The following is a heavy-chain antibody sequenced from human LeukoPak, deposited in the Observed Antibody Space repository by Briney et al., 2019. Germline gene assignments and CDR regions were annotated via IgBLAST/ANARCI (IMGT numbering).Heavy chain of an antibody. V-gene: IGHV3-48*03. J-gene: IGHJ6*03. CDR1: GFTFSSYE. CDR3: ARAYSGRYGLGYYYMDV. CDR2: ISSSGSTI. Sequence: PGGSLRLSCAASGFTFSSYEMNWVRQAPGKGLEWVSYISSSGSTIYYADSVKGRFTISRDNSKNTLYLQMNSLRADDTAVYYCARAYSGRYGLGYYYMDVWGKGTTVTISS. D-gene: IGHD1-26*01.